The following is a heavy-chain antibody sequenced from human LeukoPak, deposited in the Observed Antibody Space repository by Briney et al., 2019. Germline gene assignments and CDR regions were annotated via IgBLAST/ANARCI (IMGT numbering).Heavy chain of an antibody. D-gene: IGHD5-12*01. CDR2: INQSGST. J-gene: IGHJ4*02. CDR1: GGSFSGYQ. CDR3: ARGRSSYLYIAATTKYFDY. Sequence: SETLSLTCAVYGGSFSGYQWSWIRQPPGKGLEWIGEINQSGSTNYNPSLKSRVTMSVDTSKTQSSLKLNSVTAADTAVYYCARGRSSYLYIAATTKYFDYWGQGTLVTVSS. V-gene: IGHV4-34*01.